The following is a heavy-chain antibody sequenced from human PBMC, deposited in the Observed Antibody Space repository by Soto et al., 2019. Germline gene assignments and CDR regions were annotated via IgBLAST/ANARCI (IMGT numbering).Heavy chain of an antibody. J-gene: IGHJ6*02. CDR3: ARDATVTYYYYGMDV. D-gene: IGHD4-4*01. V-gene: IGHV3-21*01. CDR2: ISSSSSYI. Sequence: GGSLRLSCAASGFTFSSYSMNWVRQAPGKGLEWVSSISSSSSYIYYADSVKGRFTISRDNAKNSLYLQMNSLRAEDTAVYYCARDATVTYYYYGMDVWGQGTTVTVSS. CDR1: GFTFSSYS.